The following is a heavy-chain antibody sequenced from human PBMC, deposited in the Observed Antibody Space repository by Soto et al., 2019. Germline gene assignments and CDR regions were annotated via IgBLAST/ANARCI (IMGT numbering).Heavy chain of an antibody. D-gene: IGHD3-10*01. CDR3: AKDGESYYYYGMDV. CDR2: ISYDGSNK. J-gene: IGHJ6*02. CDR1: GFTFSSYG. Sequence: QVQLVESGGGVVQPGRSLRLSCAASGFTFSSYGMHWVRQAPGKGLEWVAVISYDGSNKYYADSVKGRFTISRDNXMNTLYLQMNSLRAEDTAVYYCAKDGESYYYYGMDVWGQGTTVTVSS. V-gene: IGHV3-30*18.